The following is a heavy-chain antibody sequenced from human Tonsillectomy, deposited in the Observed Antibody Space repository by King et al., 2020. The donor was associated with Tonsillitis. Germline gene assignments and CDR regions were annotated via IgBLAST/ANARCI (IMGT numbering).Heavy chain of an antibody. CDR1: GFTFSSYA. CDR3: AKDRDFWSPHGMDV. Sequence: VQLVESGGGLIQPGGSLRLSCAASGFTFSSYAMSWVXQAPGKGLEWVSXIXGXGGXTYYADSVKGRFAISRDHSQNTLYVQMXSLRAEDTAVYYCAKDRDFWSPHGMDVWGQGTTVTVAS. CDR2: IXGXGGXT. J-gene: IGHJ6*02. V-gene: IGHV3-23*04. D-gene: IGHD3-3*01.